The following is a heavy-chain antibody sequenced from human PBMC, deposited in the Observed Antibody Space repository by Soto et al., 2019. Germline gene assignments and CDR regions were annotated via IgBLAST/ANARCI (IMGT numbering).Heavy chain of an antibody. D-gene: IGHD6-19*01. J-gene: IGHJ3*02. Sequence: IFSKESGPTLVKPTQTLTLTCTFSGFSLSTSGVGVGWIRQPRGKALEWLALIYWDDDKRYSPSLKSRLTITKDTSKNQVVLTMTNMHPVDTATYYCAHTALADGGWAFDIWREGTMVTVSS. CDR2: IYWDDDK. CDR3: AHTALADGGWAFDI. CDR1: GFSLSTSGVG. V-gene: IGHV2-5*02.